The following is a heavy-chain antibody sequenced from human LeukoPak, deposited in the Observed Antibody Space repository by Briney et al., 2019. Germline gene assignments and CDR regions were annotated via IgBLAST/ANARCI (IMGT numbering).Heavy chain of an antibody. D-gene: IGHD3-9*01. CDR1: GGSFSGYY. V-gene: IGHV4-34*01. CDR2: INHSGST. CDR3: ASSYPDDILTGHY. Sequence: PSETLSLTCAVYGGSFSGYYWSWIRQPPGKGLEWIGEINHSGSTTYNPSLKSRVSISVDTSKNQSSLKLSSVTAADTAVYYCASSYPDDILTGHYWGQGTLVTVSS. J-gene: IGHJ4*02.